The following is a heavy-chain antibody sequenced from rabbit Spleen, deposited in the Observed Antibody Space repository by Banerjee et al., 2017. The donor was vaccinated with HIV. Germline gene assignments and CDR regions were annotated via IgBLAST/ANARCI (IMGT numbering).Heavy chain of an antibody. CDR1: GFSFSARYY. D-gene: IGHD1-1*01. CDR2: IYGGSGST. V-gene: IGHV1S40*01. J-gene: IGHJ4*01. Sequence: QSLEESGGDLVKPGASLTLTCTASGFSFSARYYMCWVRQAPGKGLQWIACIYGGSGSTYYASWAKGRFTISKTSSTTVTLEMTSLTVADTATYFCARSISGVYRVNLWGPGTLVTVS. CDR3: ARSISGVYRVNL.